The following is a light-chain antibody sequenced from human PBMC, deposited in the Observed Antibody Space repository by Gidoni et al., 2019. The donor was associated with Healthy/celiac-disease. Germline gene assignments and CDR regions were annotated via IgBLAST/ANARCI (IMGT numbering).Light chain of an antibody. J-gene: IGLJ2*01. Sequence: SALTHPPSQSGSPGHSVTISCTGTSSDVGGYNYVSWYQQHPGKAPKLMIYEVSKRPSGVPDRFSGSKSGNTASLTVSGLQAEDEADYYCSSYAGSNNFVVFGGGTKLTVL. CDR3: SSYAGSNNFVV. CDR1: SSDVGGYNY. V-gene: IGLV2-8*01. CDR2: EVS.